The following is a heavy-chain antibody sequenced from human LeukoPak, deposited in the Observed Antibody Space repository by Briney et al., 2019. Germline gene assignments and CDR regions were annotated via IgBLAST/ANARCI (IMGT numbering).Heavy chain of an antibody. V-gene: IGHV4-39*01. CDR3: ARQGSNDFWSGPNWFDP. D-gene: IGHD3-3*01. CDR2: IYYSGST. CDR1: GGSISSSSYY. J-gene: IGHJ5*02. Sequence: SETLSLTCTVSGGSISSSSYYWGWIRQPPGKGLEWIGSIYYSGSTYYNPSLKSRVTISVDTSKNQFSLKLSSVTAADTAVYYCARQGSNDFWSGPNWFDPWGQGTLVTVSS.